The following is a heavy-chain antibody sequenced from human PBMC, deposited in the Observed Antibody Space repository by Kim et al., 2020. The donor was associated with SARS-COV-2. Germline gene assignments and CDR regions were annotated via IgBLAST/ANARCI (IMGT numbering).Heavy chain of an antibody. CDR3: ARGDVIVDAEMGGPY. J-gene: IGHJ4*02. Sequence: DSVKGRFTISRDKSKNTVYRQVKSLRVEDTAVYYCARGDVIVDAEMGGPYWGQGTLVTVSS. V-gene: IGHV3-53*01. D-gene: IGHD3-22*01.